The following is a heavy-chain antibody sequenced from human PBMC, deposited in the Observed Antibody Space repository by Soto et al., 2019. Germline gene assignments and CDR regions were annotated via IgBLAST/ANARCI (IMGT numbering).Heavy chain of an antibody. D-gene: IGHD3-3*01. CDR3: AKDRLDFWSGYSLNYYGMDV. Sequence: GGSLRLSCAASGFTFSSHGMHWVRQAPGKGLEWVAVISYDGSNKYYADSVKGRFTISRDNSKNTLYLQMNSLRAEDTAVYYCAKDRLDFWSGYSLNYYGMDVWGQGTTVTVSS. J-gene: IGHJ6*02. CDR2: ISYDGSNK. V-gene: IGHV3-30*18. CDR1: GFTFSSHG.